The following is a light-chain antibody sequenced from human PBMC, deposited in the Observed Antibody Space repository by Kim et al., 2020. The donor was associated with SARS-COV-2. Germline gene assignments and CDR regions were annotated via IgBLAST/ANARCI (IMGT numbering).Light chain of an antibody. Sequence: ETVMTQFPVTLSVSPGESATLSCRASQSVKNNLAWYQHRPGQAPRLIIYDTSTRATGVPARFSGGGSGTEFTLTISSLQSEDFAVYYWQQYDDWPAFGQGTKVDIK. CDR2: DTS. J-gene: IGKJ1*01. V-gene: IGKV3-15*01. CDR3: QQYDDWPA. CDR1: QSVKNN.